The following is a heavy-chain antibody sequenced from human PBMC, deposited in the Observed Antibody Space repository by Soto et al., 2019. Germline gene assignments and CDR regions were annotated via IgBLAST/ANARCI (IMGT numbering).Heavy chain of an antibody. CDR3: AKGTYYYGSAPYYFDY. CDR2: ISDSGGST. J-gene: IGHJ4*02. V-gene: IGHV3-23*01. Sequence: GGSLRLSCAASGFTFSSYAMSWVRQAPGRGLEWVSGISDSGGSTYYADSVKGRFTISRDNSKNTLYLQMNSLRAEDTAVYYCAKGTYYYGSAPYYFDYWGQGTLVTVSS. D-gene: IGHD3-10*01. CDR1: GFTFSSYA.